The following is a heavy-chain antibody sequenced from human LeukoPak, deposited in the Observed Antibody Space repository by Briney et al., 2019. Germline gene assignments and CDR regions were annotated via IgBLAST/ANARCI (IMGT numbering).Heavy chain of an antibody. V-gene: IGHV4-30-4*01. CDR1: GGSVNSGHHY. CDR2: IHFSGDI. J-gene: IGHJ4*02. CDR3: SRGGGIAKGGDS. Sequence: PSETLSLTCTVSGGSVNSGHHYWSWTRHHPAKGLEWIGFIHFSGDIYYNPSLVGRLTISVDTSKNQFSLRLSSVTAADTAVYYCSRGGGIAKGGDSWGQGVLVTVSP. D-gene: IGHD6-13*01.